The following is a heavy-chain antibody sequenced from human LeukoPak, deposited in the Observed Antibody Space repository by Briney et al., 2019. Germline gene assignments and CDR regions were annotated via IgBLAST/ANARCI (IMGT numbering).Heavy chain of an antibody. CDR2: ISGSGGST. CDR3: AKARLLRSPFDY. CDR1: GFTFHQYA. V-gene: IGHV3-23*01. J-gene: IGHJ4*02. D-gene: IGHD4-17*01. Sequence: GGSLRLSCAASGFTFHQYAMSWVRQAPGKGLEWVSAISGSGGSTYYADSVKGRFTISRDNSKNTLYLQMNSLRAEDTAVYYCAKARLLRSPFDYWGQGTLVTVSS.